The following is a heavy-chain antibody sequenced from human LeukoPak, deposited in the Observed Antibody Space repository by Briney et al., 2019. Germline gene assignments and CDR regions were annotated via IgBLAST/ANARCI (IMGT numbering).Heavy chain of an antibody. CDR1: GFTFSSYS. CDR3: ARDLVAAAGKNWFDP. V-gene: IGHV3-21*01. Sequence: TGGSLRLSCAASGFTFSSYSMNGVRQAPGKGREWVSSISSSSSYIYYADSVKGRFTISRDNAKNSLYLQMNSLRAEDTAVYYCARDLVAAAGKNWFDPWGQGTLVTVSS. D-gene: IGHD6-13*01. CDR2: ISSSSSYI. J-gene: IGHJ5*02.